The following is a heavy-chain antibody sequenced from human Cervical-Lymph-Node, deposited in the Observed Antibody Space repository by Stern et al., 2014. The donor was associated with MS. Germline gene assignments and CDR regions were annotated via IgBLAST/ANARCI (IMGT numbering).Heavy chain of an antibody. Sequence: VQLVESGGGVVQPGRSLRLSCAASGFTFSSYGMHWVRQAPGKGLEWGAVIWYDGSNKYYADSVKGRFTISRDNSKEPLYLPMNSRRAEDTAVYYCARGPPYYFDYWGQGTLVTVSS. CDR3: ARGPPYYFDY. V-gene: IGHV3-33*01. CDR2: IWYDGSNK. J-gene: IGHJ4*02. CDR1: GFTFSSYG.